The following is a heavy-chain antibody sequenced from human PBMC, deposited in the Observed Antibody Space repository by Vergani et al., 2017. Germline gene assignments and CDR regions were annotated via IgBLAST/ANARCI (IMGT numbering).Heavy chain of an antibody. CDR2: IYYSGST. CDR3: AREMVLASYFDY. CDR1: GGSISSYF. J-gene: IGHJ4*02. Sequence: QVQLQESGPGLVKPSETLSLTCTVSGGSISSYFWSWIRQPPGKGLEWIGYIYYSGSTNYNPSLKSRVTITVDTSKNQFSLKLSSVTAADTAVYYCAREMVLASYFDYWGQGTLVTVSS. V-gene: IGHV4-59*01. D-gene: IGHD2-8*01.